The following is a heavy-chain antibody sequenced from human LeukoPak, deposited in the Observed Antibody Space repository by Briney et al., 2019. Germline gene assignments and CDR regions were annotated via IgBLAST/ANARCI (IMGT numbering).Heavy chain of an antibody. D-gene: IGHD3-10*01. Sequence: SETLSLTCTVSGYSISSGYYWGWIRQPPGKGLEWIGSIYHSGRTFYNPSLKSRVTISVDTSKNQFSLKLTSVTAADTAVYYCARGRLGTWFGELKAWGQGTLVTVSS. CDR3: ARGRLGTWFGELKA. J-gene: IGHJ5*02. CDR2: IYHSGRT. CDR1: GYSISSGYY. V-gene: IGHV4-38-2*02.